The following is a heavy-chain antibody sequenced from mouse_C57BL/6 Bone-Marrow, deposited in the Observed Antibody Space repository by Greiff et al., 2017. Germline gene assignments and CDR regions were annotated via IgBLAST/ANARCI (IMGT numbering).Heavy chain of an antibody. J-gene: IGHJ4*01. D-gene: IGHD2-2*01. CDR2: ISNLAYSI. CDR3: ARQAPYVYDGEGYAMDY. CDR1: GFTFSDYG. Sequence: EVMLVESGGGLVQPGGSLKLSCAASGFTFSDYGMAWVRQAPRKGPGWVAFISNLAYSIYYADTVTGRFTISRENAKNTLYLEMSSLRSEDTAMYYCARQAPYVYDGEGYAMDYWGQGTSVTVSS. V-gene: IGHV5-15*04.